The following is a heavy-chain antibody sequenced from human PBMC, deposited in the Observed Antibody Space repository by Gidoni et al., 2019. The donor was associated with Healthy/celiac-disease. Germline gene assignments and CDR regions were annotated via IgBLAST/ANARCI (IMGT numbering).Heavy chain of an antibody. D-gene: IGHD2-2*02. CDR1: GYSFTGYW. Sequence: EVQLVQSGAEVKKPGESLKISCKGSGYSFTGYWIGWVRQMPGKGLDWMGIIYPGDSDTRYSPSFQGQVTISADKSISTAYLQWSSLKASDTAMYYCARHPFYQLLYRYAWGSFDPWGQGTLVTVSS. CDR3: ARHPFYQLLYRYAWGSFDP. J-gene: IGHJ5*02. CDR2: IYPGDSDT. V-gene: IGHV5-51*01.